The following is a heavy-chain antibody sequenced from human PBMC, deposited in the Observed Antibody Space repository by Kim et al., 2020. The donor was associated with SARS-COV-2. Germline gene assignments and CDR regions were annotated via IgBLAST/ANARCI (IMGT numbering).Heavy chain of an antibody. CDR3: ARDRVHGIAAAGIDY. CDR2: IFYNGDT. V-gene: IGHV4-61*01. CDR1: GGSVGSGNYY. Sequence: SETLSLTCTVSGGSVGSGNYYWSWIRQPPGKGLEWIGNIFYNGDTNYNPSLKSRVTISVETSKNEFSLRLTSVTAADTAVYYCARDRVHGIAAAGIDYWGQGTLVTVSS. D-gene: IGHD6-13*01. J-gene: IGHJ4*02.